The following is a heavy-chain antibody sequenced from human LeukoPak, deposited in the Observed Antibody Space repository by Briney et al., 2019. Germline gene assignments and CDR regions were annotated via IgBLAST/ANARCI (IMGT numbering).Heavy chain of an antibody. V-gene: IGHV3-23*01. J-gene: IGHJ4*02. D-gene: IGHD2-15*01. Sequence: GGSLRLSRGVSGFTFSSYAMSWVRQAPGKGLEWVSAISGSGTDTFYANSVKGRFTISRDNPKNTLYLQMNSLRAEDTAVYYCAKGGGSSCYSPSDYWGQGTLVTVSS. CDR3: AKGGGSSCYSPSDY. CDR1: GFTFSSYA. CDR2: ISGSGTDT.